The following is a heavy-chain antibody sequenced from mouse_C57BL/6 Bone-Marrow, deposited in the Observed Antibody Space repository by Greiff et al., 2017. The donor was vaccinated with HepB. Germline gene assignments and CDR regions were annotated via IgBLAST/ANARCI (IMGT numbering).Heavy chain of an antibody. V-gene: IGHV5-16*01. J-gene: IGHJ4*01. CDR1: GFTFSDYY. CDR2: INYDGSST. D-gene: IGHD2-1*01. CDR3: ARGGMIYYGNYGAMDY. Sequence: EVMLVESEGGLVQPGSSMKLSCTASGFTFSDYYMAWVRQVPEKGLEWVANINYDGSSTYYLDSLKSRFIISRDNAKNILYLQMSSLKSEDTATYYCARGGMIYYGNYGAMDYWGQGTSVTVSS.